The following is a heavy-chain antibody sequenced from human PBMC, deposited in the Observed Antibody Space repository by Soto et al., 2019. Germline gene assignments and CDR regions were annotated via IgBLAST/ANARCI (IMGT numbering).Heavy chain of an antibody. Sequence: QMQLVQSGPEVKKPGTSVKVACKASGFTFTSSARQWVRQARGQRLEWIGWIVVGSGNTNYAQKFQERVTITRDMSTSTSYMELSSLRSEDTAVYYCAAVSSSSWYFGVYYGMDVWGQGTTVTVSS. CDR3: AAVSSSSWYFGVYYGMDV. CDR2: IVVGSGNT. V-gene: IGHV1-58*02. D-gene: IGHD6-13*01. J-gene: IGHJ6*02. CDR1: GFTFTSSA.